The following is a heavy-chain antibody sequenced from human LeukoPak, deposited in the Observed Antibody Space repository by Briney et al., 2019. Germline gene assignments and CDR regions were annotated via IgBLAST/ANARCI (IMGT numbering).Heavy chain of an antibody. V-gene: IGHV3-7*03. J-gene: IGHJ4*02. CDR2: IKPDGTEK. CDR1: GFTFSTYW. CDR3: ARRAGAYSHPYDY. Sequence: GGSLRLSCAASGFTFSTYWMSWVRQAPGKGLEWVANIKPDGTEKYYVDSVKGRFTISRDNAKNSLYLQMDSLRAEDTAVYYCARRAGAYSHPYDYWGQGTLVTVSS. D-gene: IGHD4/OR15-4a*01.